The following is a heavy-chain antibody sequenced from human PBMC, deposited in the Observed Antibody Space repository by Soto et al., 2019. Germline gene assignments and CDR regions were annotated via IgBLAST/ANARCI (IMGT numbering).Heavy chain of an antibody. CDR1: GFTFTNYA. V-gene: IGHV3-23*01. D-gene: IGHD2-15*01. CDR3: AKDFGDIVVVVLAPYGMDV. Sequence: GGSLRLSCAASGFTFTNYAMNWVRQAPGKGLEWVSVISGSGETTYYADSVKGRFTISRDNSKNTLYLQMNSLRAEDTAVYFCAKDFGDIVVVVLAPYGMDVWGQGTTVTVSS. J-gene: IGHJ6*02. CDR2: ISGSGETT.